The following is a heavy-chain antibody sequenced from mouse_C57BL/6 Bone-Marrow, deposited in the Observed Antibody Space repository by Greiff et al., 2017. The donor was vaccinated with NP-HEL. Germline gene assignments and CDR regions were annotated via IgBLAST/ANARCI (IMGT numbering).Heavy chain of an antibody. CDR3: ARGILGFAY. J-gene: IGHJ3*01. CDR2: ISSGGSYT. Sequence: EVKLVESGGDLVKPGGSLKLSCAASGFTFSSYGMSCVRQTPDKRLEWVATISSGGSYTYYPDSVKGRFTISRDNAKNTLYLQMSSLKSEDTAMYYCARGILGFAYWGQGTLVTVSA. CDR1: GFTFSSYG. V-gene: IGHV5-6*02. D-gene: IGHD4-1*01.